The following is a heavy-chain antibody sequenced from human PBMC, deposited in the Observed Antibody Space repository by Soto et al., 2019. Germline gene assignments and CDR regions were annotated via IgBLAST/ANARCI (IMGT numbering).Heavy chain of an antibody. J-gene: IGHJ5*02. CDR1: GGSISSSSYY. CDR2: IYYSGST. Sequence: PSETLSLTCTVSGGSISSSSYYWGWIRQPPGKGLEWIGSIYYSGSTYYNPSLKSRVTISVDTSKNQFSLKLSSVTAADTAVYYCARGHEGMTTVTTYWFDPWGQGTLVTVSS. V-gene: IGHV4-39*01. D-gene: IGHD4-4*01. CDR3: ARGHEGMTTVTTYWFDP.